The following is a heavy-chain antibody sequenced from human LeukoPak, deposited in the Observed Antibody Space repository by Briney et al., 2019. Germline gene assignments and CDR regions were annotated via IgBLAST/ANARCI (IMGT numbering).Heavy chain of an antibody. CDR2: IYSGGST. J-gene: IGHJ4*02. CDR3: ARSNRELWFGEYYFDY. CDR1: GFTVSSNY. D-gene: IGHD3-10*01. Sequence: PGGSLRLSCAASGFTVSSNYMSWVRQAPGKGLEWVSVIYSGGSTYYADSVKGRFTISRDNSKNTLYPQMNSLRAEDTAVYYCARSNRELWFGEYYFDYWGQGTLVTVSS. V-gene: IGHV3-66*01.